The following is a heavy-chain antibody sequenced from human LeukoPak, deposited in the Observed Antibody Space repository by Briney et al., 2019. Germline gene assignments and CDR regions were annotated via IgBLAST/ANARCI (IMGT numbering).Heavy chain of an antibody. Sequence: GGSLRLSCTASGFTFGDYAMSWFRQAPGKGLEWVGFIRSKAYGGTTEYAASVKGRFTISRDDSKSIAYLQMNSLKTENTAVYYCTVVPAAMPRVDYWGQGTLVTVSS. J-gene: IGHJ4*02. CDR1: GFTFGDYA. V-gene: IGHV3-49*03. D-gene: IGHD2-2*01. CDR2: IRSKAYGGTT. CDR3: TVVPAAMPRVDY.